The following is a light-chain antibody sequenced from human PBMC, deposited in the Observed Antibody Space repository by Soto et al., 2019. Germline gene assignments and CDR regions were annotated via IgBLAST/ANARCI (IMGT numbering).Light chain of an antibody. CDR3: QQYGSSPLFT. CDR1: QSVSSSY. J-gene: IGKJ3*01. V-gene: IGKV3-20*01. Sequence: EIVLTQSPGTLSLSPGERATLSCRASQSVSSSYLAWYQQKPGQAPRLLIYGASNRATGIPDRFSGSGSATDFTLTISRLEPEDFAVYYCQQYGSSPLFTFGPGTKVDIK. CDR2: GAS.